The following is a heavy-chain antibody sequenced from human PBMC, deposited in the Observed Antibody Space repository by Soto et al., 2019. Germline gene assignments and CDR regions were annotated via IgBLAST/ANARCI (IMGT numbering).Heavy chain of an antibody. Sequence: GGSLRLSCAASGFTVSSNYMSWVRQAPGKGLEWVSVIYSGGSTYYADSVKGRFTISRDNSKSALYLQMNSLRGDDTAIYYCAKAISGYYAPSDYWGQGTQVTVSS. CDR1: GFTVSSNY. V-gene: IGHV3-53*01. D-gene: IGHD3-22*01. CDR3: AKAISGYYAPSDY. CDR2: IYSGGST. J-gene: IGHJ4*02.